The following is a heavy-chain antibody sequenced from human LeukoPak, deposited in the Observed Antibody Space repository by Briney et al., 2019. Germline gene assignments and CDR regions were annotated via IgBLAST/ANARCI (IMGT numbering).Heavy chain of an antibody. Sequence: SETLSLTCSVSGFSIRTGYSWGWIRQPPGKGLEWIATVYHHGNTYFNLSLMSRAVISLDTSKNQFSLRLTSVTAADTAIYYCAREVESWFGDLLSHFDSWGQGMQVTVSS. V-gene: IGHV4-38-2*02. CDR3: AREVESWFGDLLSHFDS. CDR1: GFSIRTGYS. CDR2: VYHHGNT. J-gene: IGHJ4*02. D-gene: IGHD3-10*01.